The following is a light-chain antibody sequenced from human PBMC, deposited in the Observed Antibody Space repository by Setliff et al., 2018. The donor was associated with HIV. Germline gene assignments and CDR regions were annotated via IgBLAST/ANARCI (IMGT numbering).Light chain of an antibody. V-gene: IGLV1-40*01. J-gene: IGLJ3*02. CDR1: SSNIGAGFD. CDR3: QSYDSTLNARV. Sequence: QSALTQTPSVSGAPGQRVTMACTGSSSNIGAGFDVYWYQQIPGTAPKLLIYAYSNRPSGVPDRFSGSKSGTSASLAITGLRAEDEADYYCQSYDSTLNARVFGGGTKVTVL. CDR2: AYS.